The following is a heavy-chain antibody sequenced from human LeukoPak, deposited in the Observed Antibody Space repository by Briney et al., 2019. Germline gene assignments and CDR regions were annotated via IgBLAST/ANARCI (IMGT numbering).Heavy chain of an antibody. J-gene: IGHJ4*02. CDR1: GFTFSNYA. D-gene: IGHD2-15*01. Sequence: GGSLRLSCAASGFTFSNYAMNWVRQAPGKGLEWVANIKQDGSEKYYVDSVKGRFTISRDNAKNSLYLQMNSLRAEDTAVYYCARGSGLYWGQGTLVTVSS. CDR2: IKQDGSEK. V-gene: IGHV3-7*01. CDR3: ARGSGLY.